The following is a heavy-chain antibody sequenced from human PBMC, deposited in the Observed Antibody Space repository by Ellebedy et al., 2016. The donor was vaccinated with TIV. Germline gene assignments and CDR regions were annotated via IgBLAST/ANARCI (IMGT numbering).Heavy chain of an antibody. CDR2: INHSGKT. CDR3: ARASYDSSGTVNDY. V-gene: IGHV4-34*01. D-gene: IGHD3-22*01. Sequence: MPSETLSLTCAVYGGSFSGYYWTWIRQPPGKGLEWIGEINHSGKTNCNPSLKSRLTLSVDTSKNLFSLKLNSATAADTAVYYCARASYDSSGTVNDYWGQGTLVTVSS. CDR1: GGSFSGYY. J-gene: IGHJ4*02.